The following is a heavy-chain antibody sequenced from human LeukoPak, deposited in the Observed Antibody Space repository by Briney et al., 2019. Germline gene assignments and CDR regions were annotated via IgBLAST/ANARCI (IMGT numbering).Heavy chain of an antibody. CDR1: GGSLRSSGHW. CDR2: IHYSGKV. Sequence: SETLSLTCTVSGGSLRSSGHWWVWIRQPPGKGLEWIGSIHYSGKVYYNPSLKSRVTTSVDTSTDQFSLRLSSATAADTAIYYCARQSGDQSSAWYFDAWGQGTLVTASS. CDR3: ARQSGDQSSAWYFDA. V-gene: IGHV4-39*01. J-gene: IGHJ4*02. D-gene: IGHD6-19*01.